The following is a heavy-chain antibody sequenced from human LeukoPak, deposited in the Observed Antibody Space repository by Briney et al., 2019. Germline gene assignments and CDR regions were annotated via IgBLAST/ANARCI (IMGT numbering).Heavy chain of an antibody. J-gene: IGHJ4*02. CDR3: ARQYGSGSAYTPVVDL. Sequence: SETLSLTCTVSGDSISGGTYLWAWIRQPPGKGLEWIGSTSYSGTTYYNPSLKSRVTVSLDTSKNQFSLKLSSLTAAETAVYYCARQYGSGSAYTPVVDLWGQGTLVTVSS. D-gene: IGHD3-10*01. CDR1: GDSISGGTYL. V-gene: IGHV4-39*01. CDR2: TSYSGTT.